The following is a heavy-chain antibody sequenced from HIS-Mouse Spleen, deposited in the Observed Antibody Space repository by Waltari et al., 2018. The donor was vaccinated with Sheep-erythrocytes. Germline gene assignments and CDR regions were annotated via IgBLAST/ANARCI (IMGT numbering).Heavy chain of an antibody. V-gene: IGHV4-4*09. CDR3: ARLRPTSIAARPRAVDI. Sequence: PTLKSRVTISVDTSKNQFSLKLSCVTAADTAVYYCARLRPTSIAARPRAVDIWGQGTMVTVSS. J-gene: IGHJ3*02. D-gene: IGHD6-6*01.